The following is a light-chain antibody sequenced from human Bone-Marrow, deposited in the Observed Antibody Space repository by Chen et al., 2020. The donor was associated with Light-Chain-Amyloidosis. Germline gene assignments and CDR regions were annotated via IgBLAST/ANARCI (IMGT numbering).Light chain of an antibody. CDR1: SGHSSYI. Sequence: QPVLTQSSSASASLGSLVQLTCPLSSGHSSYIISWHQQQPGKAPRYLMKLEGSGTYNKGSGVPDRFSGSSSGADRYLAISNVQSEDEADYYCETWDSNIWVFGGGTKLTVL. CDR2: LEGSGTY. V-gene: IGLV4-60*03. J-gene: IGLJ3*02. CDR3: ETWDSNIWV.